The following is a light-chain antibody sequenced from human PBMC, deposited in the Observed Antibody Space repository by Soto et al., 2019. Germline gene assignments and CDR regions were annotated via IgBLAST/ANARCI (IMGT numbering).Light chain of an antibody. CDR1: SSDVGGYNY. V-gene: IGLV2-14*01. J-gene: IGLJ2*01. CDR2: DVS. CDR3: CSYRSSITVV. Sequence: QSALTEPASVSGSPGQSITISCTGTSSDVGGYNYVSWYQQHPGKAPKLMIYDVSNRPSGVSNRFSGTKSGNTASLTISGLQVEDESDYYCCSYRSSITVVFGGGTKVTVL.